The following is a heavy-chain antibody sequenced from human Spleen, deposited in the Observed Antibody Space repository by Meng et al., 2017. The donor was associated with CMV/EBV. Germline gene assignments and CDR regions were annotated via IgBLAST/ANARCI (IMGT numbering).Heavy chain of an antibody. CDR1: GYIFISYG. J-gene: IGHJ4*02. Sequence: ASVKVSCKASGYIFISYGITCARQAPGQGLEWFGGISGYNGNMIYAQKFQDRVTVTIDTSTDKSYKEVRGLRFDDTAVYYCARDAPRAEVDGGPEYWGQGTLVTVSS. V-gene: IGHV1-18*01. CDR2: ISGYNGNM. CDR3: ARDAPRAEVDGGPEY. D-gene: IGHD3-16*01.